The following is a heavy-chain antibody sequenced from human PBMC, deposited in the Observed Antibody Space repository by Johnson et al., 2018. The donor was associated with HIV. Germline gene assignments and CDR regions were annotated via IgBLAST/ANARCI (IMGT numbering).Heavy chain of an antibody. V-gene: IGHV3-30*04. D-gene: IGHD1-26*01. CDR2: ISYDGSNK. CDR1: GFTFSSYA. CDR3: AKGGGSYSDAFDM. Sequence: QVLLVESGGGVVQPGRSLRLSCAASGFTFSSYAMHWVRQAPGKGLEWVAVISYDGSNKYYADSVEGRFTISRDNSKNTLYLQMNSLRAEDTAVYYCAKGGGSYSDAFDMWGQGTMVTVSS. J-gene: IGHJ3*02.